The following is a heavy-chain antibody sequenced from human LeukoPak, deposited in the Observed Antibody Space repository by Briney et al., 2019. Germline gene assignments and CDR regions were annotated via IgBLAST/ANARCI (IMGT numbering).Heavy chain of an antibody. V-gene: IGHV3-48*03. CDR2: ISSSGSTI. D-gene: IGHD3-22*01. Sequence: GGSLRLSCAASGFTFSSYAMSWVRQAPGKGLEWVSYISSSGSTIYYADSVKGRFTISRDNAKNSLYLQMNSLRAEDTAVYYCARDLLFYDSSGSSDYWGQGTLVTVSS. CDR1: GFTFSSYA. CDR3: ARDLLFYDSSGSSDY. J-gene: IGHJ4*02.